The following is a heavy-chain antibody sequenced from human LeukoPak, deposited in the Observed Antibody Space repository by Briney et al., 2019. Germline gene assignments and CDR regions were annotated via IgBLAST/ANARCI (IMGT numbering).Heavy chain of an antibody. J-gene: IGHJ4*02. Sequence: GGSLRLSCAASGFTFSNYAMSWVRQAPGKGLEWVSSISGSGGSTYYADSVKGRFTISRDNSKHTLYLQMNSLRAEDTAVYYCAKDSDFWTGNKLDYWGQGTLVTVS. CDR3: AKDSDFWTGNKLDY. D-gene: IGHD3/OR15-3a*01. CDR2: ISGSGGST. V-gene: IGHV3-23*01. CDR1: GFTFSNYA.